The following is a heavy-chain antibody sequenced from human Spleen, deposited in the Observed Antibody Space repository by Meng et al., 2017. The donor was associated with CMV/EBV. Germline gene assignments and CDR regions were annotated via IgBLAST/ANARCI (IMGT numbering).Heavy chain of an antibody. V-gene: IGHV3-23*01. D-gene: IGHD2-2*01. CDR1: EFTFDAYA. J-gene: IGHJ2*01. CDR3: AKVAVSAAYKRWYLDL. CDR2: INPSGDSA. Sequence: GESLKISCEASEFTFDAYAMHWVRQAPGKGLEWVSGINPSGDSAYYTDSVRGRFTISRDNSRNTLYLQMNRLTYEDTAVYYCAKVAVSAAYKRWYLDLWGRGTLVTVSS.